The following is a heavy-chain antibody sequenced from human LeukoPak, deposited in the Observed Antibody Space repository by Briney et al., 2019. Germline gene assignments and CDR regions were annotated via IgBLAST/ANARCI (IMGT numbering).Heavy chain of an antibody. CDR3: ANWLEGDQNYFDY. V-gene: IGHV3-20*04. J-gene: IGHJ4*02. Sequence: GGSLRLSCAASGFTFDDYGMSWVRQAPGKGLEWVSGINWNGGSTGYADSVKGRFTSSRDNSKDRLYLQMNSLRAEDTAVYYCANWLEGDQNYFDYWGQGTLVTVSS. D-gene: IGHD2-21*02. CDR1: GFTFDDYG. CDR2: INWNGGST.